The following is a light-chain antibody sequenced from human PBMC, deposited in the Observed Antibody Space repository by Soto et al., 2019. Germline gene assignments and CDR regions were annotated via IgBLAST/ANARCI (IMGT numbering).Light chain of an antibody. CDR1: TSNIESHS. CDR2: TNN. J-gene: IGLJ1*01. Sequence: QSALTQPPSASGTPGQRITISCSGSTSNIESHSVNWFQQVPGTAPKLLINTNNQRPSGVPDRFSGSKSGASASLAISGLQSEDEATYYCATWDDSRNGVFGTGTKVTGL. V-gene: IGLV1-44*01. CDR3: ATWDDSRNGV.